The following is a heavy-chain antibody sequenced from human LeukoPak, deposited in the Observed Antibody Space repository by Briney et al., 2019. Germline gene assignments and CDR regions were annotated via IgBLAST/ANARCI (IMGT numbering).Heavy chain of an antibody. CDR2: TSGSGYNT. V-gene: IGHV3-23*01. CDR1: GLTFDIYA. Sequence: GGSLRLSCAASGLTFDIYAMSWVRQAPGKGLEWVSSTSGSGYNTYHADSVKGRFTISRDNSKNTLFLQMNSLRAEDTAIYYCAKATYSSGFNLYFVSWGQGTLVTVSS. D-gene: IGHD6-25*01. J-gene: IGHJ4*02. CDR3: AKATYSSGFNLYFVS.